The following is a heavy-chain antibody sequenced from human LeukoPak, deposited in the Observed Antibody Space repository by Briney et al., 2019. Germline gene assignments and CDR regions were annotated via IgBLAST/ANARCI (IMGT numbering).Heavy chain of an antibody. Sequence: SQTLSLTCAISGDSVSSNNAAWNWSRQSPSRGLGWLGRTYYRANWYNDYDVSLKSRIPITPGTSKNKFSLQLNSVTPEDTAVYYCARGYGVFDYWGQGTLVTVSS. D-gene: IGHD4-17*01. J-gene: IGHJ4*02. V-gene: IGHV6-1*01. CDR2: TYYRANWYN. CDR1: GDSVSSNNAA. CDR3: ARGYGVFDY.